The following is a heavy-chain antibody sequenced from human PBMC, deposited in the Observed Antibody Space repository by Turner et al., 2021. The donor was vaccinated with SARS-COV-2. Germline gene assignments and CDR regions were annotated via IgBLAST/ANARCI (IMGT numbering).Heavy chain of an antibody. CDR2: IRSRGSTV. Sequence: EVQLVESGGGLVQPGGSLRLSCAASGFRFSSYEMNWVRQAPGKGLEWVSYIRSRGSTVDHADSVKGRFTIARDNARNSLFMQMNSLRAEDTAVYYCARVVAVAATPANIDYWGQGTLVTVSS. CDR3: ARVVAVAATPANIDY. D-gene: IGHD6-19*01. CDR1: GFRFSSYE. J-gene: IGHJ4*02. V-gene: IGHV3-48*03.